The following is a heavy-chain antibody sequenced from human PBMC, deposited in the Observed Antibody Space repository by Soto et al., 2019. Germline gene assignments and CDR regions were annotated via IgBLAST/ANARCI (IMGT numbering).Heavy chain of an antibody. CDR1: GGSISSYY. V-gene: IGHV4-59*01. CDR2: IYYSGST. J-gene: IGHJ5*02. Sequence: QVQLQESGPGLVKPSETLSLTCTVSGGSISSYYWSWIRQPPGKGLEWIGYIYYSGSTNYNPSLKSRVTISVDTSKNQFSLKLSSVTAADTAVYYCARVLGYCSSTSCGWFDPWGQGTLVTVSS. D-gene: IGHD2-2*01. CDR3: ARVLGYCSSTSCGWFDP.